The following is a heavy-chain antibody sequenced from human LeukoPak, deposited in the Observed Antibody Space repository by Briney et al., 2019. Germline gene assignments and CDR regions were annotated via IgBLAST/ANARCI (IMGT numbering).Heavy chain of an antibody. CDR2: IRSNTYRGTT. CDR3: SRAMGPFPRFKFDY. Sequence: GGSLRLSCTASGFTFGDYAMSWFRQAPGKGLEWVGFIRSNTYRGTTEYAASVKGRFTISRDDSKSIAYLQMNSLKTEDTAVYYCSRAMGPFPRFKFDYWGQGTLVTVSS. CDR1: GFTFGDYA. D-gene: IGHD5-18*01. V-gene: IGHV3-49*03. J-gene: IGHJ4*02.